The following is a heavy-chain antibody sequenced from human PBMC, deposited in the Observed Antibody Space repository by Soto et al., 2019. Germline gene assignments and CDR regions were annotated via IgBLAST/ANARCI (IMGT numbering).Heavy chain of an antibody. CDR1: GGTFSSYT. J-gene: IGHJ5*02. Sequence: SVKVSCKASGGTFSSYTISWVRQAPGQGLEWMGRIIPILGIANYAQKFQGRVTITADKSTSTAYMELSSLRSEDTAVYYCARGLKEGYYYDSSGYYLSWFDPWGQGTLVTVSS. CDR3: ARGLKEGYYYDSSGYYLSWFDP. V-gene: IGHV1-69*02. CDR2: IIPILGIA. D-gene: IGHD3-22*01.